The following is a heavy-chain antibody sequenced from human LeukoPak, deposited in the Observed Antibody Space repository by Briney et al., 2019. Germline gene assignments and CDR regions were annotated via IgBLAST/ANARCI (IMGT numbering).Heavy chain of an antibody. J-gene: IGHJ4*02. CDR1: GGSFSGYY. Sequence: PSETLSLTCAVYGGSFSGYYWSWIRQPPGKGLEWLGEINHSGSTNYNPSLKSRVTISVDTSKNQFSLKLSSVTAADTAVYYCARGGGYDYVWGSYRATYYFDYWGQGTLVTVSS. CDR3: ARGGGYDYVWGSYRATYYFDY. D-gene: IGHD3-16*02. V-gene: IGHV4-34*01. CDR2: INHSGST.